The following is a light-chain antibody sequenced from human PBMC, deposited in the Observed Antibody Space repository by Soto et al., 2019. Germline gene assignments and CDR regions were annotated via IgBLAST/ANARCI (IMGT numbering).Light chain of an antibody. Sequence: EIVMTQSPATLSVSPGERATLSCRASQSFRGLLAWYQQKPGQAPRLLIYDAYNRATGIPPRFSGSGSGTDFTLTISSLEPEDFAVYYCQQYGVSPTFGGGTKVDIK. J-gene: IGKJ4*01. CDR2: DAY. CDR1: QSFRGL. V-gene: IGKV3-11*01. CDR3: QQYGVSPT.